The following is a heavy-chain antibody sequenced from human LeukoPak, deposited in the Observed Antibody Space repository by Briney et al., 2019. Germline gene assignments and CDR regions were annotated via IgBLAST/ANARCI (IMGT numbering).Heavy chain of an antibody. CDR1: GYSLTSYW. CDR3: ASVEYSSSSGNWFDP. D-gene: IGHD6-6*01. V-gene: IGHV5-51*01. J-gene: IGHJ5*02. Sequence: GESLKISCKGSGYSLTSYWIGWVRQTPGKGLEWMGIIYPGDSDTRYSPSLQGQVTISADKSISTAYLQWSSLKASDTAMYYCASVEYSSSSGNWFDPWGQGTLVTVSS. CDR2: IYPGDSDT.